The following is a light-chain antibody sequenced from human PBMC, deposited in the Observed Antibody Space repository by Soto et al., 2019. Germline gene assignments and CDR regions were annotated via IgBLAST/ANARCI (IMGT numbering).Light chain of an antibody. CDR3: QQYMSSVT. CDR2: GVS. CDR1: QSVDSTF. J-gene: IGKJ1*01. Sequence: EIVLTQSPGSLSLSPGERATLSCRASQSVDSTFFAWYQKKPGQAPRLLMYGVSKRATGIPDRFSGSGSGTDFTLTISRLEPEDFAVYYCQQYMSSVTFGQGTRVEMK. V-gene: IGKV3-20*01.